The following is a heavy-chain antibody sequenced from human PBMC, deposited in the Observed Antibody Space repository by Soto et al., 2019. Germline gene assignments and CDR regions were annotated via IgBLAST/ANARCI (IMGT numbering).Heavy chain of an antibody. J-gene: IGHJ4*02. CDR3: ARQVGSGQWLFDY. CDR2: IYYSGKT. D-gene: IGHD6-19*01. CDR1: GGSISSSSYF. Sequence: QLQLQESGPGLVKPSETLSLTCTVSGGSISSSSYFWGWIRQPPGRGLEWIGSIYYSGKTYYNPSLKRRVTISVDTSKNQFSLKLSSVTAADTAVYYCARQVGSGQWLFDYWGQGTLVTVSS. V-gene: IGHV4-39*01.